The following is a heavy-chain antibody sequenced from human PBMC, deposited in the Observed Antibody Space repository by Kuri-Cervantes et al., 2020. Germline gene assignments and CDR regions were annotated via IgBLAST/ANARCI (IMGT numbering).Heavy chain of an antibody. D-gene: IGHD3-22*01. V-gene: IGHV1-18*01. Sequence: ASVKVSCKASGYTFTNYGIAWVRRAPGHGLEWMGWISVDNGNTNYAQKLQGRVTMTTDKSTSTAYMELSSLRSEDTAVYYCAIEYYYDSSGYSPGPGNDAFDIWGQGTMVTVSS. CDR1: GYTFTNYG. CDR2: ISVDNGNT. J-gene: IGHJ3*02. CDR3: AIEYYYDSSGYSPGPGNDAFDI.